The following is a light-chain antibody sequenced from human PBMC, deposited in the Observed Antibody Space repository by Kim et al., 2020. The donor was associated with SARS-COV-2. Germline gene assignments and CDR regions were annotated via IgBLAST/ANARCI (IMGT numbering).Light chain of an antibody. CDR3: QQTNSYPLT. V-gene: IGKV1-9*01. Sequence: STSIGDRVTITGRASHDIGSFLSWYQQKPGKAPRLLIYGVSTLQSGVPSRFSGGGSVKQFTLTIAGLQSEDFGIYYCQQTNSYPLTFGGGTKLEIK. CDR2: GVS. J-gene: IGKJ4*01. CDR1: HDIGSF.